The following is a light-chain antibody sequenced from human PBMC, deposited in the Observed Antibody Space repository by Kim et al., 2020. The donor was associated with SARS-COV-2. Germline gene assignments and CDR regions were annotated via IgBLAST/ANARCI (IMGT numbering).Light chain of an antibody. V-gene: IGKV3-15*01. J-gene: IGKJ1*01. CDR2: VES. CDR3: QQEQNWWT. CDR1: QSVSGN. Sequence: SGSPGKRATLPCGAIQSVSGNLACYQQKPAQAPRLLFYVESTRATGIPAGFIAGGSGTEFTLTTSGLRSEDFAVYNGQQEQNWWTFWEGTK.